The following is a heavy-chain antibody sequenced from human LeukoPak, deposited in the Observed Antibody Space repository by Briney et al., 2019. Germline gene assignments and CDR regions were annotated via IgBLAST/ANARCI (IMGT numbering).Heavy chain of an antibody. V-gene: IGHV3-23*01. CDR3: AKSPGYSSTRGCDY. Sequence: GGSLRLSCAASGFTFSSYAMSWVRQAPGKGLEWVSAISGSGGSTYYADSVKGRFTISRDNSKNTLYLQMNSLRAEDTAVYYCAKSPGYSSTRGCDYWGQGTLVTVSS. CDR2: ISGSGGST. J-gene: IGHJ4*02. CDR1: GFTFSSYA. D-gene: IGHD2-2*01.